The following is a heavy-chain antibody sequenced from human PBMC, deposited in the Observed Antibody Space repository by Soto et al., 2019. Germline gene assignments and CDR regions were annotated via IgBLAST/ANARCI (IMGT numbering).Heavy chain of an antibody. CDR3: TGEGASGY. CDR1: GFTVSSYG. V-gene: IGHV3-30*03. D-gene: IGHD2-8*02. CDR2: ISPDGGTK. Sequence: QVQLVESGGGVVQPGRSLRLSCAASGFTVSSYGMHWVRQAPGKGLEWVAVISPDGGTKYYADSVKGRFTISKDNSRNTLFLEMNSLRGDDMAVYYCTGEGASGYWGQGTLVTVSS. J-gene: IGHJ4*02.